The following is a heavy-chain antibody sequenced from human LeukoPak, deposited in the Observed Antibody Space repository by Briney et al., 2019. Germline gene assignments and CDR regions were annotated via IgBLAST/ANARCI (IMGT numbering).Heavy chain of an antibody. J-gene: IGHJ6*03. V-gene: IGHV3-72*01. CDR3: IRGCGTSSCDDNYYYYMDV. CDR2: SRNKVQRYTT. CDR1: GFTFSDYY. Sequence: GGSLRLSCAVSGFTFSDYYIDWVRQAPGKGLEWFGRSRNKVQRYTTEYAASVKGRFTISREDSENSLYLQMNSLKIEDTAIYYCIRGCGTSSCDDNYYYYMDVWGKGTTVTVSS. D-gene: IGHD2-2*01.